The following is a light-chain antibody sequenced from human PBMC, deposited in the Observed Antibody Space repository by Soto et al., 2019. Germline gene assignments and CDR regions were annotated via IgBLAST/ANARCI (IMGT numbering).Light chain of an antibody. J-gene: IGKJ5*01. Sequence: EIVLTQSPGTLSLSPGERATLXXRASQSFRGNYLAWYQQKPGQAPRLXXYGTSSRAPDIPDRFSGSGSGTEFTLTISSLQSEDFAVYYCQQYNNWPPITFGQGTRLDIK. CDR2: GTS. CDR3: QQYNNWPPIT. CDR1: QSFRGNY. V-gene: IGKV3-20*01.